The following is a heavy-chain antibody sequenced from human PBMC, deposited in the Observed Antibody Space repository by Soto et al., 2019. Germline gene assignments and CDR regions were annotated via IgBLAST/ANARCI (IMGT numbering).Heavy chain of an antibody. CDR1: GDSINSGGHS. CDR3: AREGGVWGTSRRTNPYYYDF. J-gene: IGHJ4*02. CDR2: IYKNGGT. D-gene: IGHD3-16*01. Sequence: NPPETLSLTCSVSGDSINSGGHSWNWIRQPPGKRLEWIGYIYKNGGTYYNPSLTSRVIMSVDTSKNQFSLRLTSVTAEDTAVYYCAREGGVWGTSRRTNPYYYDFWGRGTLVTVSS. V-gene: IGHV4-30-4*01.